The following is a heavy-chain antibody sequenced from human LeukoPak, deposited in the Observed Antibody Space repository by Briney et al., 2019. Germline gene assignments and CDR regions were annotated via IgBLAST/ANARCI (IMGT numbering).Heavy chain of an antibody. CDR3: ASGRRFGGYDPVFDY. V-gene: IGHV4-31*03. CDR1: GGSISSGGYY. CDR2: IYHSGST. D-gene: IGHD5-12*01. J-gene: IGHJ4*02. Sequence: SETLSLTCTVSGGSISSGGYYWTWIRQHPGKGLEWIGYIYHSGSTYYYPSLKSRVTISVDTSNNQFSLKLSSVTAADTAVYYCASGRRFGGYDPVFDYWGQGTLVTVSS.